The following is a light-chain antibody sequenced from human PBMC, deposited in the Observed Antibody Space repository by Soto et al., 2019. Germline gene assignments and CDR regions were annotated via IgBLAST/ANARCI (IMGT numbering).Light chain of an antibody. CDR2: GSA. Sequence: IVMTQSPATLSVSPGEGVTLSCRASENVGTNLAWYQQKPRQAPRLLISGSATRATGIPATFSGRGSGTEFTLAVSSLQSAESAIYYCQQYNNWGLSFGGGTKVEIK. V-gene: IGKV3D-15*01. CDR3: QQYNNWGLS. CDR1: ENVGTN. J-gene: IGKJ4*01.